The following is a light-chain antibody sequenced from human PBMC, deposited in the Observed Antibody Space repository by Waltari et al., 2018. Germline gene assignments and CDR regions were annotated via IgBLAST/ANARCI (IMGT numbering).Light chain of an antibody. J-gene: IGLJ1*01. Sequence: QSALTQPPSASGSPGPSVTIPCTGTSSDVGSYNYFSWYQQHPGKGPKLMIYEVTKRPPGVPDRFSGSKSGNTASLTVSGLQAEDEADYYCTSYAGSKNVFGTGTKVTVL. CDR3: TSYAGSKNV. V-gene: IGLV2-8*01. CDR1: SSDVGSYNY. CDR2: EVT.